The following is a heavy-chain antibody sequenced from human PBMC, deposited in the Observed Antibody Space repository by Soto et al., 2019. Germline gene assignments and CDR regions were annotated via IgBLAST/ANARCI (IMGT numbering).Heavy chain of an antibody. Sequence: ASVKVSCKASGNSFTTYYMHWVRQAPGQGLEWMGIINPSGGSTSYAQKFQGRVTMTRDTSTSTVYMELSSLRSEDTAVYYCAKDHIWEYYYDSSGYYPGGNWFDPWGQGTLVTVSS. D-gene: IGHD3-22*01. J-gene: IGHJ5*02. CDR1: GNSFTTYY. V-gene: IGHV1-46*01. CDR3: AKDHIWEYYYDSSGYYPGGNWFDP. CDR2: INPSGGST.